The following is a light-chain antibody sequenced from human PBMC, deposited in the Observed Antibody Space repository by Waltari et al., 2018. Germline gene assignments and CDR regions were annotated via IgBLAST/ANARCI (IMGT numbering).Light chain of an antibody. Sequence: QSPLTQPASASGSPRHPITIPCTATTSTAGSYNLLSCYQQHPGKAPKLMIYEGSKRPSGVPDRFSGSKSGNTASLTVSGLQAEDEADYYCCSYAGSSTWVFGGGTKLTVL. CDR1: TSTAGSYNL. J-gene: IGLJ3*02. V-gene: IGLV2-23*01. CDR3: CSYAGSSTWV. CDR2: EGS.